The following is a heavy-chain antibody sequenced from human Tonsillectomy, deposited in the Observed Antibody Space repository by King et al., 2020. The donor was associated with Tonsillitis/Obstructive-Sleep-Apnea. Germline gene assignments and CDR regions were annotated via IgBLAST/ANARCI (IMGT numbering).Heavy chain of an antibody. V-gene: IGHV4-31*03. CDR3: ARLVVPAATLFAGAFDI. CDR1: GASISSSGYY. D-gene: IGHD2-2*01. Sequence: VQLQESGPGLVKPSQTLSLTCTVSGASISSSGYYWSWIRQHPGKGLEWIGYVFYSGNTYYNPSLKSRVAVSVDTSKNQVSLRLSSVTAADTAVYYCARLVVPAATLFAGAFDIWGQGTMVTVSS. J-gene: IGHJ3*02. CDR2: VFYSGNT.